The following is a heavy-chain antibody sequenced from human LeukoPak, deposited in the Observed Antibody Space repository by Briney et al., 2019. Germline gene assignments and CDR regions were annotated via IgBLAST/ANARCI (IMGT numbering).Heavy chain of an antibody. CDR3: ARGGLGSAFDN. CDR2: ISGSGGST. J-gene: IGHJ4*02. Sequence: GGSLRLSCAASGFTFSSYALSWVRQAPGKGLECVSGISGSGGSTYSADSLKGRFTISRDNSENTLYLQINSLRADDTAVFYCARGGLGSAFDNWGQGTLVTVSS. V-gene: IGHV3-23*01. CDR1: GFTFSSYA. D-gene: IGHD6-19*01.